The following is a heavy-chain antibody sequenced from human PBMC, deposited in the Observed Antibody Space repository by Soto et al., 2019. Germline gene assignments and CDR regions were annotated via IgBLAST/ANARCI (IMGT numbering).Heavy chain of an antibody. CDR2: INAVNGNT. Sequence: ASVKVSCKASGYTFTSYAMHWVRQAPGQRLEWMGWINAVNGNTKYSQKCQGRVTITRDTSASTAYMELSGLRSEDTAVYYPATERGVSPDYWGQGALVNVSS. CDR3: ATERGVSPDY. CDR1: GYTFTSYA. D-gene: IGHD2-8*01. J-gene: IGHJ4*02. V-gene: IGHV1-3*01.